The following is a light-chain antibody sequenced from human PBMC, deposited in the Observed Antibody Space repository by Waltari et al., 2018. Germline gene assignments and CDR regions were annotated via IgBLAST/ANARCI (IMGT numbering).Light chain of an antibody. Sequence: IGMTQSPGSLAVSLSERATIHCKSSQSVLYSSNNKNYLAWYQQKPGQPPKLLIYWASTRDSGVPDRFSGSVSGTDFTLTISSLQAEDVAVYYCQHHYSPPWTFGQGTKVEIK. CDR1: QSVLYSSNNKNY. CDR2: WAS. CDR3: QHHYSPPWT. J-gene: IGKJ1*01. V-gene: IGKV4-1*01.